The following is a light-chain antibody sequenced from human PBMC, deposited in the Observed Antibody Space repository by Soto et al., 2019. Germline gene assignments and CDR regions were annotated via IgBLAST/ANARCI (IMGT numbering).Light chain of an antibody. CDR3: QQYNTYPLT. V-gene: IGKV1-5*03. CDR2: KAS. CDR1: QSISTW. J-gene: IGKJ4*01. Sequence: DIQMTQPPSTLSASVGDRVTITCRASQSISTWLAWYQQKPGKAPKLLIYKASNLEDGVPSRFSGSGSGTEFTITISSLQPDDFATYYCQQYNTYPLTFGGGTTVEIK.